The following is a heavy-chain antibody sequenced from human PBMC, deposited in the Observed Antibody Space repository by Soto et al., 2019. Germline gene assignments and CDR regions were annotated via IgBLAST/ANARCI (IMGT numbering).Heavy chain of an antibody. J-gene: IGHJ5*02. CDR2: VSNDGNRK. CDR1: GITFSRHG. D-gene: IGHD3-22*01. Sequence: QVYLVESGGGVVQPGRSLRLTCAASGITFSRHGMHWVRQAPGKGLEWVALVSNDGNRKYYADSVKGRFTISRDNSENTLYLQMNRMGAEETAVYYCAMWGGGSMYDTSCKFDAWGQGTLVTVSS. V-gene: IGHV3-30*03. CDR3: AMWGGGSMYDTSCKFDA.